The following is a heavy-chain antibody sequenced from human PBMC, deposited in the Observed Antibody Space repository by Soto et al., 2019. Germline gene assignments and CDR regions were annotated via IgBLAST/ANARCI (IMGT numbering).Heavy chain of an antibody. CDR1: GFSLSTSGMW. Sequence: SGPTLVNPTQTLTLTCTFSGFSLSTSGMWVSWIRQPPGKALEWLARIDWDDDKYYSTSLKTRLTISKDTSKNQVVLTMTNMDPVDTATYYCARMTDNWNHNYYFDYWGQGTLVTVSS. D-gene: IGHD1-20*01. J-gene: IGHJ4*02. CDR2: IDWDDDK. V-gene: IGHV2-70*11. CDR3: ARMTDNWNHNYYFDY.